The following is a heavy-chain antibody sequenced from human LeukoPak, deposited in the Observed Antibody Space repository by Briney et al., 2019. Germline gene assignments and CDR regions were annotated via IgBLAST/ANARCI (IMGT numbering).Heavy chain of an antibody. J-gene: IGHJ6*04. CDR1: GFTFSSYG. CDR3: AKEETTVTWGDYYYGMDV. Sequence: GGSQRLSCAASGFTFSSYGMHWVRQAPGKGLEWVAVISYDGSNKYYADSVKGRFTISRDNSKNTLYLQMNSLRAEDTAVYYCAKEETTVTWGDYYYGMDVWGKGTTVTVSS. CDR2: ISYDGSNK. D-gene: IGHD4-17*01. V-gene: IGHV3-30*18.